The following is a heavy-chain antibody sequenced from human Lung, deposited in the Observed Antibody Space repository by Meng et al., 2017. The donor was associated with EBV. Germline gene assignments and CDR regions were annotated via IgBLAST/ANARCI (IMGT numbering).Heavy chain of an antibody. CDR2: IRSKANNYTT. CDR3: TSRSF. Sequence: VQLVEAGGGLVQPGVSLKLSCAASGFPFSGSAMHWVRQASGKGLEWVGRIRSKANNYTTSFGASVEGRFTISRDDSNNTAYLQMNSLKTEDTAIYCCTSRSFWGQGTLVTVSS. V-gene: IGHV3-73*02. CDR1: GFPFSGSA. J-gene: IGHJ4*02.